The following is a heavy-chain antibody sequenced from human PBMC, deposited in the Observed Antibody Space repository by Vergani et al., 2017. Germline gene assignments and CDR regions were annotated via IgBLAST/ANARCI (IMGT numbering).Heavy chain of an antibody. J-gene: IGHJ4*02. V-gene: IGHV3-15*01. Sequence: EVQLVESGGVFVQPGGSLRLSCAASGFTFKDAWMSWVRQAPGKGLEWVGRIKSRRDGGTTDYAAPVKGRFSISRDDSKNTLYLRMNSLKTEDTAMYYCTTEECDFAYYFDHWGQGTLVTFLS. D-gene: IGHD3/OR15-3a*01. CDR3: TTEECDFAYYFDH. CDR2: IKSRRDGGTT. CDR1: GFTFKDAW.